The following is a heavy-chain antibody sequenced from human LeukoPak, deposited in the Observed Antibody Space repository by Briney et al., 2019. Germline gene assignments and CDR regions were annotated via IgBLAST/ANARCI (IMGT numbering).Heavy chain of an antibody. D-gene: IGHD3-22*01. CDR2: INHSGST. J-gene: IGHJ4*02. Sequence: TSETLSLTCAVYGGSFSGYYWSRIRQPPGKGLEWIGEINHSGSTNYNPSLKSRVTISVDTSKNQFSLKLSSVTAADTAVYYCARGRVDYYDSSGYYWDSWGQGTLVTVSS. CDR1: GGSFSGYY. CDR3: ARGRVDYYDSSGYYWDS. V-gene: IGHV4-34*01.